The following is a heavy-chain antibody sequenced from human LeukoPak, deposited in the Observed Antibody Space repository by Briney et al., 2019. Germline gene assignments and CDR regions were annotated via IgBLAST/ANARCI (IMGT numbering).Heavy chain of an antibody. CDR1: GFTVSSNY. CDR3: ARRSPSSGLYYFDY. V-gene: IGHV3-53*01. J-gene: IGHJ4*02. D-gene: IGHD6-19*01. CDR2: IYSGGST. Sequence: GGSLRLSCAASGFTVSSNYMSWVRQAPGKGLEWVSVIYSGGSTYYADSVKGRFTISRDNSKNTLYLQMNILRAEDTAVYYCARRSPSSGLYYFDYWGQGTLSPSP.